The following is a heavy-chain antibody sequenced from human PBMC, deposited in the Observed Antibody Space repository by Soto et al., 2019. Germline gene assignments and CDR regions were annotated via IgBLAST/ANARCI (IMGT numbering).Heavy chain of an antibody. J-gene: IGHJ4*02. CDR3: ARDGSSSWLNYFDH. Sequence: LRLCCAASGFTVSSNYMSWVRQAPGKGLEWVSVIYSGGSTYYADTVKGRFTISRDNSKNTLYLQMNSLRAEDTAVYYCARDGSSSWLNYFDHWGQGTLVTVSS. CDR2: IYSGGST. V-gene: IGHV3-53*01. D-gene: IGHD6-13*01. CDR1: GFTVSSNY.